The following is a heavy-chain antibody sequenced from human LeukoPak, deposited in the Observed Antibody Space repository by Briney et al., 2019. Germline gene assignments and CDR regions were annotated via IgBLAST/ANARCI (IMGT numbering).Heavy chain of an antibody. CDR2: ISYSGST. J-gene: IGHJ5*02. CDR1: GGSISSYY. CDR3: ARHYYGDYEGWFDP. V-gene: IGHV4-59*08. Sequence: SETLSLTCTVSGGSISSYYWCWIRQPPGKGLEWIGYISYSGSTNYNPSLKSRVTISVDTSKNQFSLKLSSVTAADTAVYYCARHYYGDYEGWFDPWGQGTLVTVSS. D-gene: IGHD4-17*01.